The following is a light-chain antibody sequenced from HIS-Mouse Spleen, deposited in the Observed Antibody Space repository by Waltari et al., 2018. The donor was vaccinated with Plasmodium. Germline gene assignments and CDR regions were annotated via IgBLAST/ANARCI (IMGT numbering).Light chain of an antibody. CDR1: ALQKQY. CDR3: QSADSSGTYV. J-gene: IGLJ1*01. CDR2: NDS. Sequence: SYELTQPPSVSVSPGQTARITRSGDALQKQYAYWYQQKPGPAPVLVIYNDSERPSGIPGRFSGSSSGTTVTLTISGVQAEDEADYYCQSADSSGTYVFGTGTKVTVL. V-gene: IGLV3-25*03.